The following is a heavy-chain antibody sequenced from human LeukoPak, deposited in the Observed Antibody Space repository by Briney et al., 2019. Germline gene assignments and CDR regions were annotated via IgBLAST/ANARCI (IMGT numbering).Heavy chain of an antibody. CDR2: ISGSGGST. CDR3: ARGRVYYDILTGYYPWSYYFDY. Sequence: GGSLRLSCAASGFTFSSYAMSWVRQAPGKGLEWVSGISGSGGSTKYADSVKGRFTFSRDNSKNSLYLQMDSLKTEDTAVYYCARGRVYYDILTGYYPWSYYFDYWGQGTLVTVSS. J-gene: IGHJ4*02. V-gene: IGHV3-23*01. D-gene: IGHD3-9*01. CDR1: GFTFSSYA.